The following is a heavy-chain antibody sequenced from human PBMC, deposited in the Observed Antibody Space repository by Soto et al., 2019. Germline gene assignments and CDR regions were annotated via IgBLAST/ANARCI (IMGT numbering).Heavy chain of an antibody. CDR1: GDSVTRSNW. D-gene: IGHD3-22*01. CDR2: IHHDGHI. J-gene: IGHJ3*01. CDR3: ARDFKYDDDKWAFDA. Sequence: QVQPQESVPGLVKPSETLSLTCAVSGDSVTRSNWWNWVRQAPRNCLEWIGEIHHDGHINYNPSLKTRVTMSLDESNNHGSLTLTYVTAADTAVYYCARDFKYDDDKWAFDAWGQGTVVNVSS. V-gene: IGHV4-4*02.